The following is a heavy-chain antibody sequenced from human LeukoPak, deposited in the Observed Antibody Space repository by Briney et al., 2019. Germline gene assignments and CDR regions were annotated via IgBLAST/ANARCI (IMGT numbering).Heavy chain of an antibody. CDR3: ARDRGVPGPGNALDI. V-gene: IGHV1-2*06. CDR1: GYTFINYY. CDR2: IKPKTGGS. J-gene: IGHJ3*02. D-gene: IGHD2-8*01. Sequence: ASVKVSCKTSGYTFINYYLHWVRQAPGQGLEWMGLIKPKTGGSDFAQKFQGRVTVSRDVSITTVYMQLNDLRLDDTAVYYCARDRGVPGPGNALDIWGQGTRVTVSS.